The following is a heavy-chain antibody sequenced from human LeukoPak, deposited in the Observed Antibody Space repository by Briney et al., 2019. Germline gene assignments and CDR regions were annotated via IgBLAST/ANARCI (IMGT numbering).Heavy chain of an antibody. CDR2: INPSGGST. Sequence: GASVKVSCKASGYTFTSYYMHWVRQAPGQGLEWMGIINPSGGSTSYAQKFQGRVTMTRDTSTSTVYMELSSLRSEDTAVYYCARDTRRFVGAPYFDYWGQGTLVTVSS. CDR3: ARDTRRFVGAPYFDY. J-gene: IGHJ4*02. CDR1: GYTFTSYY. V-gene: IGHV1-46*01. D-gene: IGHD1-26*01.